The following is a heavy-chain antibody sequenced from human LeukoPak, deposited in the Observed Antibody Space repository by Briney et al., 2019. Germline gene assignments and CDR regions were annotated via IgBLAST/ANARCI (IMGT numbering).Heavy chain of an antibody. J-gene: IGHJ4*02. V-gene: IGHV3-7*01. CDR2: IKQDGSEN. CDR1: GFTFSNFW. Sequence: PGGSLRLSCAASGFTFSNFWMSWVRQAPGKGREWVANIKQDGSENYYVDSVRGRFTISRDNAKKSLYLQMNSLRAEDTAVYYCAREDILTGYVADLDYWGQGTEVTVSS. CDR3: AREDILTGYVADLDY. D-gene: IGHD3-9*01.